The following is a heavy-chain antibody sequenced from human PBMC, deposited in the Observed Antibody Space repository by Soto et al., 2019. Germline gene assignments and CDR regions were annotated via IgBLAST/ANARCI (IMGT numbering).Heavy chain of an antibody. D-gene: IGHD3-10*01. CDR2: INSDGSNT. CDR1: GFTFSSSW. CDR3: ARPYFGSGVRRSLAS. Sequence: GGSLRLSCAASGFTFSSSWMHWVRQAPGKGLLWVSHINSDGSNTDYADSVKGRFIISRDNAKNTLYLQMNSLTAEDTAVYYCARPYFGSGVRRSLASWGQGTLVTVSS. J-gene: IGHJ4*02. V-gene: IGHV3-74*01.